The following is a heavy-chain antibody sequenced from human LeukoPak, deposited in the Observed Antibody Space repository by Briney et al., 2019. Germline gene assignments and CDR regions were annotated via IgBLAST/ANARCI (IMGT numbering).Heavy chain of an antibody. D-gene: IGHD3-22*01. CDR1: GFTFSDYY. V-gene: IGHV3-11*01. CDR3: ARELYYDSSGYYYFTNDAFDI. J-gene: IGHJ3*02. CDR2: ISSSGSTI. Sequence: GGSLRLSCAASGFTFSDYYMSWIRQAPGKGLEWVSYISSSGSTIYYADSVKGRFTISRDNAKNSLYLQMNSLRAEDTAVYYCARELYYDSSGYYYFTNDAFDIWGQGTMVTVSS.